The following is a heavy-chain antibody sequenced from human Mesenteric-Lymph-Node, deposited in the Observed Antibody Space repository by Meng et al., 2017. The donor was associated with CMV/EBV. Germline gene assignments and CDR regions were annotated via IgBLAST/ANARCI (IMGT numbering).Heavy chain of an antibody. CDR2: ISSSSTTI. D-gene: IGHD1-1*01. Sequence: RGSLRLSCAASGFTFSSFTMNWVRQPPGKGLEWVSYISSSSTTIYYADSVKGRFTISRDNAKNSLYLQMNSLRAEDTAVYYCARGRNWNYWGQGTLVTVSS. CDR1: GFTFSSFT. CDR3: ARGRNWNY. V-gene: IGHV3-48*04. J-gene: IGHJ4*02.